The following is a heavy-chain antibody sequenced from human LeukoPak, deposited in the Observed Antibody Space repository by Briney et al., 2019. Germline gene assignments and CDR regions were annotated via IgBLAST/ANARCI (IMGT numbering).Heavy chain of an antibody. V-gene: IGHV3-30-3*01. Sequence: PGGSLRFSCAASGFXXXXXXMHWVRQXPXXXXXXVPVLSLDRSTKYYAHSVKPRFTLSTDNSKNPLYLQMNSLRAEDTAVYYCARDRVGATDYFDYRGQGPLFPLSS. CDR3: ARDRVGATDYFDY. CDR2: LSLDRSTK. CDR1: GFXXXXXX. D-gene: IGHD1-26*01. J-gene: IGHJ4*02.